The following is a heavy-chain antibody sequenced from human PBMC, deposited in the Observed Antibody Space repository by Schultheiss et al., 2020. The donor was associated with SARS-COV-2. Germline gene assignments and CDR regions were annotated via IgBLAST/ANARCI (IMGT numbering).Heavy chain of an antibody. J-gene: IGHJ6*02. CDR1: GFTFSSYE. CDR3: AKDSSTNGMDV. Sequence: GESLKISCAASGFTFSSYEMNWVRQAPGKGLVWVSRINSDGSSTSYADSVKGRFTISRDNAKNTLYLQMNSLRAEDTAVYYCAKDSSTNGMDVWGQGTTVTVSS. V-gene: IGHV3-74*01. D-gene: IGHD1-1*01. CDR2: INSDGSST.